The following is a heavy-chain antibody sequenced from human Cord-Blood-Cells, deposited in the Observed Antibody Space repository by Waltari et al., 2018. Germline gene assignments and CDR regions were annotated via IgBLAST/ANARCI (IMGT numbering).Heavy chain of an antibody. J-gene: IGHJ3*02. Sequence: QVQLVESGGGVVQPGRSLRLPCAASGFPFRSYGLPWVRQAPGKGLEWVAVISYDGSNKYYADSVKGRFTISRDNSKNTLYLQMNSLRAEDTAVYYCAKVLSSWRWGDAFDIWGQGTMVTVSS. CDR2: ISYDGSNK. V-gene: IGHV3-30*18. CDR3: AKVLSSWRWGDAFDI. D-gene: IGHD6-6*01. CDR1: GFPFRSYG.